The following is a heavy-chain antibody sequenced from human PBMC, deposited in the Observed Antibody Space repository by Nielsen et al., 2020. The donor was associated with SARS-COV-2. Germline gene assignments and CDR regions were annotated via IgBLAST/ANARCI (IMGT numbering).Heavy chain of an antibody. CDR3: ARSRGCSATSCFFDY. CDR1: GYTFTAYA. J-gene: IGHJ4*02. V-gene: IGHV1-3*04. D-gene: IGHD2-2*01. Sequence: VKVSCKASGYTFTAYAIHWVRQDPGQRLEWMGWINSDSGNTKYSQKFRGRVTITRDTSASTAYMELSGLSSEDTAVYYCARSRGCSATSCFFDYWGQGALVTVSS. CDR2: INSDSGNT.